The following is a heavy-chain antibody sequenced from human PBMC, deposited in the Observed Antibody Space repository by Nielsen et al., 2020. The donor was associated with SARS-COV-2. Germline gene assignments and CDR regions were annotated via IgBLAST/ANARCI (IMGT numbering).Heavy chain of an antibody. J-gene: IGHJ4*02. Sequence: ASVKVSCKASGYTFTGYYMHWVRQAPGQGLEWMGRINPNSGGTNYAQKFQGRVTMTRDTSISTAYMELSRLRSDDTAVYYCARVGVATIRHFDYWGQGTLVTVSS. CDR2: INPNSGGT. V-gene: IGHV1-2*06. D-gene: IGHD5-24*01. CDR1: GYTFTGYY. CDR3: ARVGVATIRHFDY.